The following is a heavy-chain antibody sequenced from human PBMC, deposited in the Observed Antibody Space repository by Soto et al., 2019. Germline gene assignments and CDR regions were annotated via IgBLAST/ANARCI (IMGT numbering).Heavy chain of an antibody. CDR2: IYWDDDK. D-gene: IGHD1-1*01. V-gene: IGHV2-5*02. J-gene: IGHJ4*02. CDR3: AHRASLQGNWDGGCFDS. Sequence: QITLEESGPTRVKPTQTLTLTCVFSGFSLSTSGVGVGWIRQPPGKALECLALIYWDDDKRYNPSLKNRLAITTDTSKNQVTLIMTNLDPVDTGTYYCAHRASLQGNWDGGCFDSWGQGTLVTVSS. CDR1: GFSLSTSGVG.